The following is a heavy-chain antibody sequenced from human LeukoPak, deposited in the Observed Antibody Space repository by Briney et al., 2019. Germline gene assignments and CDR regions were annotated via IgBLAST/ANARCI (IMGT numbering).Heavy chain of an antibody. D-gene: IGHD3-10*01. J-gene: IGHJ4*02. CDR3: ARERDYYGSGTFDY. V-gene: IGHV1-2*06. CDR2: INPNSGGT. Sequence: PGASVKVSCKASGYTFTSYYMHWVRQAPGQGLEWMGRINPNSGGTNYAQKFQGRVTMTRDTSISTAYMELSRLRSDDTAVYYCARERDYYGSGTFDYWGQGTLVTVSS. CDR1: GYTFTSYY.